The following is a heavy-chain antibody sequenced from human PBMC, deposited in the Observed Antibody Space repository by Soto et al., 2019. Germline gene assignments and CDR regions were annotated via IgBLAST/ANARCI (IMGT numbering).Heavy chain of an antibody. CDR2: IYSGGST. J-gene: IGHJ4*02. Sequence: EVQLVETGGGLIQPGGSLRLSCAASGFTVSSNYMSWVRQAPGKGLEWVSVIYSGGSTYYADSVKGRFTISRDNSKHTLYLQMNSLRAEDTAVYYCASSPPYYDILTGYLYWGQGTLVTVSS. CDR1: GFTVSSNY. CDR3: ASSPPYYDILTGYLY. V-gene: IGHV3-53*02. D-gene: IGHD3-9*01.